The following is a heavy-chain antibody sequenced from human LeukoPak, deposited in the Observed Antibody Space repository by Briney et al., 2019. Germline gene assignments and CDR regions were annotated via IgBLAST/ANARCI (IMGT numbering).Heavy chain of an antibody. V-gene: IGHV3-13*01. J-gene: IGHJ4*02. CDR3: ARAVAAARGVNYFDY. Sequence: GGSLRLSCAASGFTFSRYDMHWVRQVTGKYLEWVSAIGTTGDTYYPGSVKGRFTISRENAKNSLYLQMNSLRAGDTAVYYCARAVAAARGVNYFDYWGQGTLVTVSS. CDR1: GFTFSRYD. CDR2: IGTTGDT. D-gene: IGHD3-10*01.